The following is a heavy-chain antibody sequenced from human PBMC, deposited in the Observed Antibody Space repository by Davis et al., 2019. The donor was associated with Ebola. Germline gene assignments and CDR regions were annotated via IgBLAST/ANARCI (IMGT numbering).Heavy chain of an antibody. Sequence: GESLKISCAASGFTFTNYAMSWVRQAPGKGLEWVSSLSSSGAGTHYADSVRGRFTIPRDNSKNTVYLEMNSLRAEDTATYYCAKARSITMVQGVITFDYWGQGTLVAVSS. CDR2: LSSSGAGT. V-gene: IGHV3-23*01. D-gene: IGHD3-10*01. CDR3: AKARSITMVQGVITFDY. J-gene: IGHJ4*02. CDR1: GFTFTNYA.